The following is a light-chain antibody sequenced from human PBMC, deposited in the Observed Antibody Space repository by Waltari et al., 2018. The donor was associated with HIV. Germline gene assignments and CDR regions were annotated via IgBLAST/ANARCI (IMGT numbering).Light chain of an antibody. CDR3: QQYNGPYT. CDR2: EAS. Sequence: DIQMTQSPSTLSASVGDRVTITCRASQSIGRWLAWFQQKPGKAPKLLIYEASTLERGVPSRFSGSGSGTKFTLTISSLQPDDFATYHCQQYNGPYTFGQGTKLEIK. V-gene: IGKV1-5*03. J-gene: IGKJ2*01. CDR1: QSIGRW.